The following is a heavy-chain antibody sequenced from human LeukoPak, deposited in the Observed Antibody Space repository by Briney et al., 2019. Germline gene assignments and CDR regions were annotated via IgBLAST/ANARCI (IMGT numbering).Heavy chain of an antibody. V-gene: IGHV3-7*03. CDR2: IKEDGSQK. D-gene: IGHD3-22*01. CDR3: ARGKDYYDGGY. Sequence: GGSLRLSCAASGFTISSYWMSWVRQAPGKGLEWVANIKEDGSQKYYVDSVRGRFTMSRDNAKNSLYLQMNSLRTEDTAVYYCARGKDYYDGGYWGQGTLGTGSS. J-gene: IGHJ4*02. CDR1: GFTISSYW.